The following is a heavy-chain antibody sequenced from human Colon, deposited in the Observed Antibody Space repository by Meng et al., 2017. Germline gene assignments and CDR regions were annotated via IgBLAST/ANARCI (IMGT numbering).Heavy chain of an antibody. V-gene: IGHV3-9*03. CDR3: TRGTWGNPFDI. CDR2: ITPNSDTI. CDR1: GFTFGAYS. J-gene: IGHJ3*02. Sequence: GGSLRLSCAASGFTFGAYSMYWVRQPPGKGLEWVSRITPNSDTIVYADSVKGRFTVSRDNAKNSLSLHMNSLRPEDMALYYCTRGTWGNPFDIWGPGTMGTVSS. D-gene: IGHD7-27*01.